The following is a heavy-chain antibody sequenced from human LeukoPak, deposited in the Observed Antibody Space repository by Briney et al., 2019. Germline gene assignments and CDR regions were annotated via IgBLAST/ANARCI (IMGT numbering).Heavy chain of an antibody. CDR2: IYPGDSDT. D-gene: IGHD6-13*01. J-gene: IGHJ4*02. CDR1: GYSFTSYW. CDR3: ASSKSSSWYPFYLDF. Sequence: GESLKISCKGSGYSFTSYWIGWVRQMPGKGLEWMGIIYPGDSDTRYSPSFQGQVTISADKSFSTAYLQWSSLKASDTATYYCASSKSSSWYPFYLDFWGQGTLVTVSS. V-gene: IGHV5-51*01.